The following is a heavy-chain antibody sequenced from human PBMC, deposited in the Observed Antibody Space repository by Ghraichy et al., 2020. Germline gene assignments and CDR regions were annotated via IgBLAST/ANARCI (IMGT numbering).Heavy chain of an antibody. J-gene: IGHJ6*02. CDR1: GYTFTSYD. V-gene: IGHV1-8*01. CDR3: ARPVRLALAAWGYGMDV. D-gene: IGHD6-6*01. CDR2: MNPNSGNT. Sequence: ASVKVSCKASGYTFTSYDINWVRQATGQGLEWMGWMNPNSGNTGYAQKFQGRVTMSRNTSISTAYMELSSLRSEDTAVYYCARPVRLALAAWGYGMDVWGQGTTVTVSS.